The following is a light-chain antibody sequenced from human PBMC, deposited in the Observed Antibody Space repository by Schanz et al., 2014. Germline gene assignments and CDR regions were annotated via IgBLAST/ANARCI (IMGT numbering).Light chain of an antibody. CDR3: SSFTSSSSVV. J-gene: IGLJ2*01. CDR1: SSDVGGYNH. V-gene: IGLV2-14*01. Sequence: QSALTQPASVSGSPGQSITISCTGTSSDVGGYNHVSWYQQHPGKAPKLMIYDVSNRPSGVSNRFSGSKSGNTASLTISGLQAEDEADYWCSSFTSSSSVVFGGGTKVTVL. CDR2: DVS.